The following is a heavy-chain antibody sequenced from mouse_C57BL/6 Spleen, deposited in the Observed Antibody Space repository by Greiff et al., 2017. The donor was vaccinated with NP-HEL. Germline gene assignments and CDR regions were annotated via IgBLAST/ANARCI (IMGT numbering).Heavy chain of an antibody. CDR2: ISSGSSTI. D-gene: IGHD1-1*01. CDR1: GFTFSDYG. J-gene: IGHJ4*01. CDR3: ARRTSSYDYYAMDY. V-gene: IGHV5-17*01. Sequence: EVQGVESGGGLVKPGGSLKLSCAASGFTFSDYGMHWVRQAPEKGLEWVAYISSGSSTIYYADTVKGRFTISRDNAKNTLFLQMTSLRSEDTAMYYCARRTSSYDYYAMDYWGQGTSGTVSS.